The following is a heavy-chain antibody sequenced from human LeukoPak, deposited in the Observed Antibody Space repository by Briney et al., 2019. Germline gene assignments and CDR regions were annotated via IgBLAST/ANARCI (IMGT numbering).Heavy chain of an antibody. V-gene: IGHV4-59*12. J-gene: IGHJ6*02. Sequence: KPSETLSLTCSVSGGSLSTYYWTWTRQPPGKGLEWIGYIHQSGTTEFNPSLKSRVTMSLDTSRNQFFLRMSTVTAADTAVYYCSREQYIIGGSGWFGMDVWGHGTTVTVSS. CDR1: GGSLSTYY. D-gene: IGHD6-19*01. CDR3: SREQYIIGGSGWFGMDV. CDR2: IHQSGTT.